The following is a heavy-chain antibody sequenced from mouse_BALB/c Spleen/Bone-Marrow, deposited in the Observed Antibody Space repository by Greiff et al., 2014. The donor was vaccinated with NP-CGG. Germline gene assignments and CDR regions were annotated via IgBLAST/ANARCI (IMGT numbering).Heavy chain of an antibody. CDR1: GYTFSSYW. Sequence: VMLVESGAELMKPGASVKISCKATGYTFSSYWIEWVKQRPGHGLEWIGEILPGSGSTDYNEKFKGKATFTVDTSSNTAYIQLSSLTSEDSAVYYCASRYDAMDYWGQGTSVTVSS. CDR2: ILPGSGST. J-gene: IGHJ4*01. CDR3: ASRYDAMDY. V-gene: IGHV1-9*01.